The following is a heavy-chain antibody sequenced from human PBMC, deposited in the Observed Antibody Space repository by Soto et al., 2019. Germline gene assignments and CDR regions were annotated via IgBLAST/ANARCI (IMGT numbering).Heavy chain of an antibody. CDR2: INHSGST. CDR1: GGSFSGYY. CDR3: ARVISSGWHYDFDD. D-gene: IGHD6-19*01. J-gene: IGHJ4*02. V-gene: IGHV4-34*01. Sequence: PSETLSLTCAVYGGSFSGYYWSWIRQPPGKGLEWIGEINHSGSTNYNPSLKSRVTISVDTSKNQFSLKLSSVTTADTAVYYCARVISSGWHYDFDDWGQGTLVTVSS.